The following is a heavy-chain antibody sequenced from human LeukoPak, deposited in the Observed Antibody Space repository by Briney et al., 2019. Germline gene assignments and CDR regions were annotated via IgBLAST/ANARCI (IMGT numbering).Heavy chain of an antibody. D-gene: IGHD6-19*01. CDR2: ISGSGGST. J-gene: IGHJ3*02. V-gene: IGHV3-23*01. Sequence: GGTLRLSCAASGFTFSSYGMSWVRQAPGKGLEWVSAISGSGGSTYYADSAKGRFTISRDNSKNTLYLQMNSLRAEDTAVYYCAKGRQEQWLVTDAFDIWGQGTMVTVSS. CDR1: GFTFSSYG. CDR3: AKGRQEQWLVTDAFDI.